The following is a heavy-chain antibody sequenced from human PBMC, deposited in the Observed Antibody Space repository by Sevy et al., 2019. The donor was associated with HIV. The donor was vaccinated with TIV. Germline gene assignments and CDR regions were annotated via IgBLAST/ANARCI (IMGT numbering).Heavy chain of an antibody. V-gene: IGHV3-7*01. CDR3: ARGGVHLFTY. J-gene: IGHJ4*02. CDR2: IKEDGSEK. D-gene: IGHD3-10*01. Sequence: GGSLRLSCAASGLIFKTYWMSWVRQAPGKGLERVAYIKEDGSEKNYVDSVKGRFTISRDNAKNSLYLQMDSLRDEDTAIYYCARGGVHLFTYWGQRTLVTVSS. CDR1: GLIFKTYW.